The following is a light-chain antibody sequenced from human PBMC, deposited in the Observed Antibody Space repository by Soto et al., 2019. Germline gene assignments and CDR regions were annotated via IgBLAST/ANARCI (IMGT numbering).Light chain of an antibody. CDR2: AAS. V-gene: IGKV1-17*01. CDR3: FQHNSYPLT. Sequence: DIWMTQSPSSLSASVGDRVTIICRASQDITNELGWFQQKPGKAPKLLISAASTLQSGVPSRVSGGGFGTEFTLTITSLQPEDFATYYCFQHNSYPLTFGGGTTVEIK. J-gene: IGKJ4*01. CDR1: QDITNE.